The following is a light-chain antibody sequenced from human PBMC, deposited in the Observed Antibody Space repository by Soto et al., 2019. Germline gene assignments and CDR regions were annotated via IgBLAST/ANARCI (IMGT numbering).Light chain of an antibody. CDR2: AAS. Sequence: DIQMTQSPSSMSASVGDKVTITCRASQSIKSKLNWYQQKPRKAPELLIHAASSLQSGVPPRFSGSGDGTDFTLTISSLKNEDFATYYCQQSFRTTFTFGAGTKVDIK. CDR3: QQSFRTTFT. CDR1: QSIKSK. J-gene: IGKJ4*01. V-gene: IGKV1-39*01.